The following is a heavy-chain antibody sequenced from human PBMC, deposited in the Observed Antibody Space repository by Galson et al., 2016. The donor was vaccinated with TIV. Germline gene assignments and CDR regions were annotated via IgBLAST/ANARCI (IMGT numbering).Heavy chain of an antibody. CDR3: AREAFSTHNSYGFDV. D-gene: IGHD3-3*02. Sequence: SLRLSCATSGFTLGGYGLHWVRQAPGKGLEWVAIIWYDGSTKFYGDSVTGRFTISRDTSTKTLYLKMNSMRVEDTGVYYCAREAFSTHNSYGFDVWGPGTPVTVSS. CDR1: GFTLGGYG. V-gene: IGHV3-33*01. J-gene: IGHJ6*02. CDR2: IWYDGSTK.